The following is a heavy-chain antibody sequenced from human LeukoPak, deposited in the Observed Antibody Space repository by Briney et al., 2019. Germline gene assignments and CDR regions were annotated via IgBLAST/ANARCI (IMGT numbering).Heavy chain of an antibody. J-gene: IGHJ4*02. D-gene: IGHD3-10*01. CDR3: AKGLVRGVILSPSFDY. V-gene: IGHV3-23*01. Sequence: GGSLRLSCAASGFTFRGYGMSWVRQAPGKGLEWVSAIRGSGVTTYYADSVKGRFTISRDNSKNTLYMQMNSLRAEDTAVYYCAKGLVRGVILSPSFDYWGQGTLVTVSS. CDR1: GFTFRGYG. CDR2: IRGSGVTT.